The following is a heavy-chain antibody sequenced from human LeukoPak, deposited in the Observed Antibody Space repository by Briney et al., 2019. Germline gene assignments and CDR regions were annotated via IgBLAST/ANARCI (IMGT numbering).Heavy chain of an antibody. D-gene: IGHD2-2*01. CDR3: ASGTDCSSTSCYYLADY. CDR2: IYYSGST. CDR1: GGSISSSSYY. Sequence: PSETLSLTRTVSGGSISSSSYYWGWIRQPPGKGLEWIGSIYYSGSTYYNPSLKSRVTISVDTSKNQFSLKLSSVTATDTAVYYCASGTDCSSTSCYYLADYWGQGTLVTVSS. V-gene: IGHV4-39*01. J-gene: IGHJ4*02.